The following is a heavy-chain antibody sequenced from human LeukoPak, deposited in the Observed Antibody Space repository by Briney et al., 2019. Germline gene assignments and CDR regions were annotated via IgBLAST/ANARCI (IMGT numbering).Heavy chain of an antibody. J-gene: IGHJ4*02. CDR2: IYSGGST. CDR1: GFTVRNNY. CDR3: ATGERMVRGDGVDY. Sequence: GGSLRLSCAASGFTVRNNYMSWVRQAPGKGLEWVSVIYSGGSTYYADSVKGRFTISRDNSKNTLYLQINSLRAEDTAVYFCATGERMVRGDGVDYWGQGTLVTVSS. V-gene: IGHV3-66*01. D-gene: IGHD3-10*01.